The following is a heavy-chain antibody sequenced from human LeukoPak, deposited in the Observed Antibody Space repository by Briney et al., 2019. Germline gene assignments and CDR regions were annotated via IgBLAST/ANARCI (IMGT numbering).Heavy chain of an antibody. CDR1: GGSISSHY. CDR2: IYYSGST. V-gene: IGHV4-59*11. D-gene: IGHD5-18*01. CDR3: ARDRDTAMVHNWFDP. J-gene: IGHJ5*02. Sequence: SETLSLTCTVSGGSISSHYWSWIRQPPGKGLEWIGSIYYSGSTYYNPSLKSRVTISVDTSKNQFSLKLSSVTAADTAVYYCARDRDTAMVHNWFDPWGLGTLVTVSS.